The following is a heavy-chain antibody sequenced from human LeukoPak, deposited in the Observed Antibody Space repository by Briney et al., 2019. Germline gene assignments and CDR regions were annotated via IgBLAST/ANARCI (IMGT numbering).Heavy chain of an antibody. J-gene: IGHJ6*02. CDR3: AKRRGYISDDMDV. CDR2: ISGSGAST. V-gene: IGHV3-23*01. D-gene: IGHD5-18*01. CDR1: VFTISNYS. Sequence: GGSLRLSCAASVFTISNYSMSCARQAPGKGLEWVSSISGSGASTYYADSVKGRFPISRDNSKTTLYLQMNSLRAEAKAVYYWAKRRGYISDDMDVWGQGTTVTVSS.